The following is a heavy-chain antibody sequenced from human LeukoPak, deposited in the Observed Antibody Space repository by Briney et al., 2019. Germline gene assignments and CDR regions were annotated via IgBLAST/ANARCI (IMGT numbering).Heavy chain of an antibody. Sequence: GGSLRLSCAASGFTFSSYWMHWVRQAPGKGLVWVSRINSDGSSTSYADSVKGRFTISRDNAKNTLYLQMNSLRAEDTAVYYCARDLEYCSSTSCYGLAEMATIGGFDYWGQGTLVTVSS. V-gene: IGHV3-74*01. CDR1: GFTFSSYW. J-gene: IGHJ4*02. CDR3: ARDLEYCSSTSCYGLAEMATIGGFDY. CDR2: INSDGSST. D-gene: IGHD2-2*01.